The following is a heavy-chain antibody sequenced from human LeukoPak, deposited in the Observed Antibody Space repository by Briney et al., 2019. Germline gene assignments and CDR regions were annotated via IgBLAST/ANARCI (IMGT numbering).Heavy chain of an antibody. CDR1: GGSFSGYY. V-gene: IGHV4-34*01. CDR3: ARGGSYYDFWSGYLSDDY. Sequence: SETLSLTCAVYGGSFSGYYWSWIRHPPGKGLGWIGEINHSGSTNYNPSLKSRVTISVDTSKNQFSLKLSSVTAADTAVYYCARGGSYYDFWSGYLSDDYWGQGTLVTVSS. J-gene: IGHJ4*02. CDR2: INHSGST. D-gene: IGHD3-3*01.